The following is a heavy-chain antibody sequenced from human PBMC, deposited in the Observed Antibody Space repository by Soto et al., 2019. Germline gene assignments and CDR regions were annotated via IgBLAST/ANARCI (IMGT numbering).Heavy chain of an antibody. Sequence: GASVKVSCKASGYTFTSYGISWVRQAPGQGLEWMGWISAYNGNTNYAQKLQGRVTMTTDTSTSTAYMELRSLRSDDTAVYYCARGARGPYSGYEPVFDYWGQGTLVTVSS. CDR3: ARGARGPYSGYEPVFDY. D-gene: IGHD5-12*01. V-gene: IGHV1-18*01. CDR1: GYTFTSYG. J-gene: IGHJ4*02. CDR2: ISAYNGNT.